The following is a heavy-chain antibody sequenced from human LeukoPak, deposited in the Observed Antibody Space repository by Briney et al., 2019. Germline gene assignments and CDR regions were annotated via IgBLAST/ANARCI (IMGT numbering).Heavy chain of an antibody. CDR3: AREKYSSSTPFDY. CDR2: INHSGST. J-gene: IGHJ4*02. D-gene: IGHD6-6*01. CDR1: GGSFSGYY. Sequence: PSETLSLTCAVYGGSFSGYYWSWIRQPPGKGLEWIGEINHSGSTNYNPSLKSRVTISVDTSKNQFSLKLSSVTAADTAVYYCAREKYSSSTPFDYWAREPWSPSPQ. V-gene: IGHV4-34*01.